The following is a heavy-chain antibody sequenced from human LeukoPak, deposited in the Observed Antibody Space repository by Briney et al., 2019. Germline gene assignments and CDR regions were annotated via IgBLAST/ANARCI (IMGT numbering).Heavy chain of an antibody. CDR1: GGSISSSSYY. CDR3: ARLPSSSWLNWFDP. D-gene: IGHD6-13*01. CDR2: IYYSGNI. J-gene: IGHJ5*02. Sequence: SVTLSLTCTVSGGSISSSSYYWGWIRQPPGKGLEWIGSIYYSGNIFYNPSLKSRVTVSVDTSKNQFSLKLNSVTAADTAVYYCARLPSSSWLNWFDPWGQGTLVTVSS. V-gene: IGHV4-39*01.